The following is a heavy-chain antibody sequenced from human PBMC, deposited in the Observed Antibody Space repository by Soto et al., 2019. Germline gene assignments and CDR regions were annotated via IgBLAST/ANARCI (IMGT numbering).Heavy chain of an antibody. CDR1: GYSFTSYW. Sequence: GEALKLSCKGSGYSFTSYWICWVRQMPEKGLEWMGIIYPGDSDTRYSPSFQGQVTISADKSISTAYLQWSSLKASDTAMYYCARHETNYDILTGYTKGDYYYYGMDVWGQGTTVTVSS. J-gene: IGHJ6*02. D-gene: IGHD3-9*01. V-gene: IGHV5-51*01. CDR2: IYPGDSDT. CDR3: ARHETNYDILTGYTKGDYYYYGMDV.